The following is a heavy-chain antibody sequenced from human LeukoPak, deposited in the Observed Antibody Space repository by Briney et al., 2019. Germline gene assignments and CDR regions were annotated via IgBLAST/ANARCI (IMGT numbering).Heavy chain of an antibody. J-gene: IGHJ1*01. CDR1: GGPVSGYQ. V-gene: IGHV4-59*02. CDR3: ASVPADESTGYGRGYYQH. Sequence: KPSETLSLTCSVSGGPVSGYQWNWIRQPPGKGLEWIANMYYRGTTNYRPSLRSRVTISVDTSKNQFSLTLISVTAADTAVYYCASVPADESTGYGRGYYQHWGQGTLVTVSS. D-gene: IGHD3-22*01. CDR2: MYYRGTT.